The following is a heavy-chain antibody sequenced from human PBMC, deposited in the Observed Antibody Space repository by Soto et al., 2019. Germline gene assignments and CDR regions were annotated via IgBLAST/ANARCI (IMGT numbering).Heavy chain of an antibody. V-gene: IGHV3-30-3*01. D-gene: IGHD3-10*01. CDR3: ARGTGSGSFLIDY. CDR1: GFPFTSNA. J-gene: IGHJ4*02. CDR2: ISSDGSTI. Sequence: QVLLGESGGGVVQPGTSLTLSCAASGFPFTSNAMHWARQTPEKGLQWLTIISSDGSTIHYVDSVKGRFTISRDNSKNTVYLQMNSLRADDTAVYYCARGTGSGSFLIDYWGQGTLVTVSS.